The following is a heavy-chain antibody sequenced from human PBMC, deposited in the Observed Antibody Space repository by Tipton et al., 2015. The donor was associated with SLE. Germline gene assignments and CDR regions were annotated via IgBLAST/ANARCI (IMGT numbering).Heavy chain of an antibody. J-gene: IGHJ6*02. Sequence: TLSLTCAVYGASFSGYYWSWIRQPAGKGLEWIGRIYTSGSTNYNPSLKSRVTMSVDTSKNQFSLKLSSVTAADTAVYYCARQQEDTEDYNGMDVWGQGTTVTVSS. D-gene: IGHD2-15*01. CDR3: ARQQEDTEDYNGMDV. CDR1: GASFSGYY. V-gene: IGHV4-59*10. CDR2: IYTSGST.